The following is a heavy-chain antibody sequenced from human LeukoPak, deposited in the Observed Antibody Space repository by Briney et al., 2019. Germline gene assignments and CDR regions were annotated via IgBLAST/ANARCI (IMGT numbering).Heavy chain of an antibody. CDR2: ISGNGAAT. V-gene: IGHV3-23*01. J-gene: IGHJ4*02. D-gene: IGHD3-10*01. Sequence: PGGSLRLSCAGSGFTFSSYAMSWVRQAPGKGLEWVSTISGNGAATYYADSVKGRFTISRDNPTSILYLQMNGLRGEDSAIYYCAKDQYYYGSGSPDYWGQGTLVTVSS. CDR3: AKDQYYYGSGSPDY. CDR1: GFTFSSYA.